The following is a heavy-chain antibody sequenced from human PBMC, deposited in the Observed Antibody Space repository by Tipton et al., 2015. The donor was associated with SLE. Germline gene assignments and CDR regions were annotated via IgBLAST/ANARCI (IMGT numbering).Heavy chain of an antibody. CDR2: ISSSGSTI. Sequence: SLRLSCAASGFSFSDHYMSWIRQAPGKGLEWISYISSSGSTIYYADSVKGRFTISRDNAKNSLYLQMNSLRAEDTAVYYCARHCSGGNCHGPFDFWGPGTVVTVSS. D-gene: IGHD2-15*01. V-gene: IGHV3-11*04. CDR3: ARHCSGGNCHGPFDF. J-gene: IGHJ3*01. CDR1: GFSFSDHY.